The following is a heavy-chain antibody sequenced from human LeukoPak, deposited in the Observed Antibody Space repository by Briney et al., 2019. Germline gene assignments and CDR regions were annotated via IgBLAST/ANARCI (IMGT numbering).Heavy chain of an antibody. Sequence: PGGSLRLSCAASGFTFSSYEMNWVRQAPGKGLEWVSYISSSGNTIYYADSVKGRFTISRDNDKNSLYLQMNSLRAEDTAVYYCARYDYVWGSYRYRGEFDYWGQGTLVTVSS. J-gene: IGHJ4*02. CDR1: GFTFSSYE. CDR2: ISSSGNTI. CDR3: ARYDYVWGSYRYRGEFDY. V-gene: IGHV3-48*03. D-gene: IGHD3-16*02.